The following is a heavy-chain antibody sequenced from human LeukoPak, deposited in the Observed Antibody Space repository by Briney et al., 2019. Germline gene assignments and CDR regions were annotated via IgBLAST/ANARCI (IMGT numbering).Heavy chain of an antibody. CDR1: GFTFSSYS. CDR3: ARGDTTVTSDAFDI. CDR2: ISSSSSYI. Sequence: GGSLRLSCAASGFTFSSYSMNRVRQAPGKGLEWVSSISSSSSYIYYADSVKGRFTISRDNAKNSLYLQMNSLRAEDTAVYYCARGDTTVTSDAFDIWGQGTMVTVSS. J-gene: IGHJ3*02. D-gene: IGHD4-17*01. V-gene: IGHV3-21*01.